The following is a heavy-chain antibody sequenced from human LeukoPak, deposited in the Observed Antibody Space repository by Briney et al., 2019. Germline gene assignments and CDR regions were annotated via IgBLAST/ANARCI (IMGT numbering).Heavy chain of an antibody. D-gene: IGHD3-10*01. J-gene: IGHJ4*02. Sequence: GGSLRLSCAASGFTFSSYSMNWVRQAPGKGLEWASSISSSSSYIYYADSVKGRFTISRDNAKNSLYLQMNSLRAEDTAVYYCARDSGSYYYGSGSYYIFDYWGQGTLVTVSS. V-gene: IGHV3-21*01. CDR3: ARDSGSYYYGSGSYYIFDY. CDR2: ISSSSSYI. CDR1: GFTFSSYS.